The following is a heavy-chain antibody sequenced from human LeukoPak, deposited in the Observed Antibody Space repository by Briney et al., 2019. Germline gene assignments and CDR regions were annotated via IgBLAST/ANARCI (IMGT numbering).Heavy chain of an antibody. CDR2: IYPDDSRT. D-gene: IGHD3-9*01. J-gene: IGHJ4*02. V-gene: IGHV5-51*01. Sequence: GESLKISCQASGYNFPKSWIGWVRQMPDKGLEWVAIIYPDDSRTNYSPSFQGHVTISVDRSINTAYLQWSSLRASDTAMYYCARPDYFASHDWGQATLVTVST. CDR3: ARPDYFASHD. CDR1: GYNFPKSW.